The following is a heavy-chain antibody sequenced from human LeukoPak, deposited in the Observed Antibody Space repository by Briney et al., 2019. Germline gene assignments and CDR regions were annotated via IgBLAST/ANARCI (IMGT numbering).Heavy chain of an antibody. CDR2: IYYSGST. Sequence: SETLSLTCTVSGGSISSSGYYWGWIRQPPGKGLEWIASIYYSGSTYYNPSLKSRVTISVDTSKNQLSLKLSSLTAADTAVYYCARRVGSSWLFDYWGQGTLVTVSS. J-gene: IGHJ4*02. V-gene: IGHV4-39*01. D-gene: IGHD6-13*01. CDR1: GGSISSSGYY. CDR3: ARRVGSSWLFDY.